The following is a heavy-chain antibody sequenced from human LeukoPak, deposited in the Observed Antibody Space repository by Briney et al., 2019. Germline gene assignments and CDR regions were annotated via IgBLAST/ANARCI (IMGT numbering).Heavy chain of an antibody. V-gene: IGHV1-24*01. Sequence: ASVKVSCKVSGYTLTELSMHWVRQAPGKGLEWMGGFDPEDSETIYAQKFQGRVTMTEDTSTDTAYMELSSLRSEDTAVYYCATGFPFRYSSSYHPGRFDYWGQGTLVTVSS. CDR2: FDPEDSET. J-gene: IGHJ4*02. D-gene: IGHD6-13*01. CDR3: ATGFPFRYSSSYHPGRFDY. CDR1: GYTLTELS.